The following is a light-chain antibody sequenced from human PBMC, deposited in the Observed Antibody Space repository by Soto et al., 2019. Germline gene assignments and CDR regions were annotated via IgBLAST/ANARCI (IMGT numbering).Light chain of an antibody. CDR1: SSDVGKYDY. CDR3: NSDVAGGNV. CDR2: EVS. Sequence: QSLLTQPPSASGSPGQSVTISCTGTSSDVGKYDYVSWFQHHPGKAPKLIIYEVSRRPSGVPDRFSGSKSGSTASLTVSGLQTEDEADYYCNSDVAGGNVVGNGTKVTVL. V-gene: IGLV2-8*01. J-gene: IGLJ1*01.